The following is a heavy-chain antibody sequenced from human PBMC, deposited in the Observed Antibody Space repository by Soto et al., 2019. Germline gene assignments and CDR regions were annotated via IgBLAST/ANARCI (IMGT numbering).Heavy chain of an antibody. CDR1: GGSVNSGSSY. CDR3: ARTFCSNTSCQAHGMDV. CDR2: IYYSGST. V-gene: IGHV4-61*03. D-gene: IGHD2-2*01. Sequence: SETLSLTCTVSGGSVNSGSSYWTWIRQPPGKGLEWIGYIYYSGSTNYNPSLKSRVTISLDTSNNHFSLRLTSVTAADTAVYYCARTFCSNTSCQAHGMDVWGQGATVTVSS. J-gene: IGHJ6*02.